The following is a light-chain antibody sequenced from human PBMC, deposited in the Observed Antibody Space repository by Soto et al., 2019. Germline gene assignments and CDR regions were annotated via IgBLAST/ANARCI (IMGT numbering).Light chain of an antibody. V-gene: IGKV1-39*01. CDR2: AAS. J-gene: IGKJ5*01. Sequence: DIQLTQSPSVLSASVGDTVTITCRASQALSNYLNWYQQKPGKAPKLLIYAASSLQSGVPSRFSGSGSGTDFTLAISSLQPEDFATYYCQQSDSIPITFGQGTRLEI. CDR3: QQSDSIPIT. CDR1: QALSNY.